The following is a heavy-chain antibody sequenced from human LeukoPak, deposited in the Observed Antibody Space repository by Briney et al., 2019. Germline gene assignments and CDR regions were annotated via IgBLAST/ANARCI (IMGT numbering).Heavy chain of an antibody. D-gene: IGHD6-13*01. CDR1: GFTFSSYG. CDR3: AKLYSSSSLDY. J-gene: IGHJ4*02. Sequence: GGSLRLSCAASGFTFSSYGMHWVRQAPGKGLEWVAFIRYGGSNKYYADPVKGRFTISRDNSKNTLYLQMNSLRAEDTAVYYCAKLYSSSSLDYWGQGTLVTVSS. CDR2: IRYGGSNK. V-gene: IGHV3-30*02.